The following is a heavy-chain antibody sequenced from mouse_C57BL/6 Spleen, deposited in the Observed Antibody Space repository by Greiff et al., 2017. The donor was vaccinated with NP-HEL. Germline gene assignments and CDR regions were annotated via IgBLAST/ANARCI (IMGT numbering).Heavy chain of an antibody. J-gene: IGHJ1*03. V-gene: IGHV5-17*01. Sequence: EVNVVESGGGLVKPGGSLKLSCAASGFTFCDYGMHWVRQAPEKGLEWVAYISSGSSTIYYADTVKGRFTISRDNAKNTLFLQMTSLRSEDTAMYYCASTTVVPYWYFDVWGTGTTVTVSS. D-gene: IGHD1-1*01. CDR3: ASTTVVPYWYFDV. CDR1: GFTFCDYG. CDR2: ISSGSSTI.